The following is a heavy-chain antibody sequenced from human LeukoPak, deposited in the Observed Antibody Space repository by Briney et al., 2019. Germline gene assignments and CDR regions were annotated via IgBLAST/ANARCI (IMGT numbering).Heavy chain of an antibody. D-gene: IGHD4-17*01. CDR2: INPGGGT. V-gene: IGHV4-34*01. Sequence: SSETLSLTCAVHGGSFSGYYWAWIRQPPGKGLEWIGEINPGGGTNYHPSLKRRVTISADTSKSQFSLEMRPVTAADTAMFYCARAKSTVSTYFDSWGQGSLVTVSS. CDR3: ARAKSTVSTYFDS. CDR1: GGSFSGYY. J-gene: IGHJ4*02.